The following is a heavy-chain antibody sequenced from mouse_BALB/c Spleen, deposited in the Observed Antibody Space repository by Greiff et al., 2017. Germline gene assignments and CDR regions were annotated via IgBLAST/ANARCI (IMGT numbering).Heavy chain of an antibody. CDR2: ISYDGSN. V-gene: IGHV3-6*02. J-gene: IGHJ3*01. Sequence: EVKLQESGPGLVKPSQSLSLTCSVTGYSITSGYYWNWIRQFPGNKLEWMGYISYDGSNNYNPSLKNRISITRDTSKNQFFLKLNSVTTEDTATYYCASEGGNYVGFAYWGQGTLVTVSA. CDR1: GYSITSGYY. D-gene: IGHD2-1*01. CDR3: ASEGGNYVGFAY.